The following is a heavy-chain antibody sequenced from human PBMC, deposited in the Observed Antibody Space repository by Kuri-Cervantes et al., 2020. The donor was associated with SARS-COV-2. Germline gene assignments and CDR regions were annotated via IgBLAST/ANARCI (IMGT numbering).Heavy chain of an antibody. CDR3: ARAQRGLMVALDY. D-gene: IGHD5-12*01. CDR2: ISSSYI. CDR1: GFTFSSYS. J-gene: IGHJ4*02. Sequence: GGSLRLSCAASGFTFSSYSMNWVRQAPGKGLEWVSSISSSYISHADSMKGRFTISRDNAKNSLYLQMNSLRAEDMAVYYCARAQRGLMVALDYWGQGTLVTVSS. V-gene: IGHV3-21*01.